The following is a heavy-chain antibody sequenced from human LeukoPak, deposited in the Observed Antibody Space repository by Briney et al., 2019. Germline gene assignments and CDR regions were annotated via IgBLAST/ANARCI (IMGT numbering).Heavy chain of an antibody. V-gene: IGHV4-34*01. D-gene: IGHD6-6*01. CDR2: INHSGST. CDR3: ARGSSPPGRYFDL. Sequence: SETLSLTCSISGGSVSTFYWSWIRQPPGKGPEWIGEINHSGSTNYNPSLKSRVTISVDTSKNQFSLKLSSVTAADTAVYYCARGSSPPGRYFDLWGRGTLVTVSS. J-gene: IGHJ2*01. CDR1: GGSVSTFY.